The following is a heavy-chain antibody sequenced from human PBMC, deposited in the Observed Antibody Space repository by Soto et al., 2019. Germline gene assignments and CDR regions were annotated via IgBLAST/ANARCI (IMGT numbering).Heavy chain of an antibody. CDR2: INPNSGGT. D-gene: IGHD6-6*01. Sequence: GASLKGSWKGSGYAFTVYYMHWVRKAPGQGLEWMGWINPNSGGTNYAQKFQVRVTMTRDTSISTAYMELSRLRSDDTAVYYCAREGSSSFGMDVWGQGTTVTVSS. J-gene: IGHJ6*02. CDR1: GYAFTVYY. CDR3: AREGSSSFGMDV. V-gene: IGHV1-2*02.